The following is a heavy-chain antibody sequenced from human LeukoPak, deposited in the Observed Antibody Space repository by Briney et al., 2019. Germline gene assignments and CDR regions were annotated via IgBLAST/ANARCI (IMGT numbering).Heavy chain of an antibody. J-gene: IGHJ6*02. CDR2: IIPIFGTA. D-gene: IGHD3-3*01. CDR1: GGTFSSYA. Sequence: GASVTVSCKASGGTFSSYAISWVRQAPGQGLEWMGGIIPIFGTANYAQKFQGRVTITADESTSTAYMELSSLRSEDTAVYYCATARTPDFWSGYSQLYYYYYGMDVWGQGTTVTVSS. V-gene: IGHV1-69*13. CDR3: ATARTPDFWSGYSQLYYYYYGMDV.